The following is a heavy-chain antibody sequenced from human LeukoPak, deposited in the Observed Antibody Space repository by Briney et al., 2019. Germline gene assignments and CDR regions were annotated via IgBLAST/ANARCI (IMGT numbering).Heavy chain of an antibody. D-gene: IGHD2-15*01. CDR2: ISTNGGGT. Sequence: GGSLRLSCAASGFTFSIYAMHSVRQTPGKGLEYVSAISTNGGGTYYANSVKGRFTISRDNSKTTLYLQMGSLRAEDMAVYFCARYCTGVTCYTGYEYWGQGTLVTVSS. CDR3: ARYCTGVTCYTGYEY. J-gene: IGHJ4*02. CDR1: GFTFSIYA. V-gene: IGHV3-64*01.